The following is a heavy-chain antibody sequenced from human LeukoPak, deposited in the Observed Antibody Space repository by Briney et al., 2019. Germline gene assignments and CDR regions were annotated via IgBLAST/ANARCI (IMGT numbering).Heavy chain of an antibody. Sequence: GGSLRLSCAASGFSVSANYMSWVRQAPGKGLEWVSVIYNGGRTYYADSVKGRFTISRDNSKNTLYLQMNSLRAEDTAIYYCAKVLTTYYYDSSGYPWGQGTLVTVSS. D-gene: IGHD3-22*01. V-gene: IGHV3-53*01. CDR3: AKVLTTYYYDSSGYP. J-gene: IGHJ4*02. CDR2: IYNGGRT. CDR1: GFSVSANY.